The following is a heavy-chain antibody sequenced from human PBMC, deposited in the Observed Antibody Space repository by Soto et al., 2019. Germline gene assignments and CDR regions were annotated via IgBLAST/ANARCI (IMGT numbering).Heavy chain of an antibody. J-gene: IGHJ3*02. D-gene: IGHD5-12*01. CDR2: IFHSGST. CDR3: ASPIATTMTGPFDI. V-gene: IGHV4-4*02. CDR1: GGSISSSNW. Sequence: QVQLQESGPGLVKPSGTLSLTCAVSGGSISSSNWWTWVRQSPEKGLERIGEIFHSGSTNYNPSLKSRVTISVDKSKNQFSLKLNSVTAADTAVYYCASPIATTMTGPFDIWGQGTLVIVSS.